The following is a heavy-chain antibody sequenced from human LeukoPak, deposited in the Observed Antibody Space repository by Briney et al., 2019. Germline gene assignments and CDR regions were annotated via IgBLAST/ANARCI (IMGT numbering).Heavy chain of an antibody. V-gene: IGHV3-23*01. D-gene: IGHD1-26*01. J-gene: IGHJ4*02. CDR2: ISGSGGDT. CDR1: GFTFRSYA. CDR3: AKQTPGANPFDY. Sequence: GGSLRLSCAASGFTFRSYAMNWVRQAPGKGLEWVSVISGSGGDTDYADSVKGRFTISRDNSRDTLYLQMNSLRAEDTAIYYCAKQTPGANPFDYWGQGTLVTVSS.